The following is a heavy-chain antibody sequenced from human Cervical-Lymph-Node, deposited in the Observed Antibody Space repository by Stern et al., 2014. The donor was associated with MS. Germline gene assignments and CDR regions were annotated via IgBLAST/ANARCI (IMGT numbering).Heavy chain of an antibody. J-gene: IGHJ3*01. Sequence: QVQLQQWGAGLLRPSETLSLTCAVHGASFTDNYWSWIRQTPGKGLEWIGEINHIGKTPHNPSLMSRVTLSVDTSKNQFSLKLNSGTAADTAVYYCARERKVERSARVFVSFDVWGQGTLLTVSS. V-gene: IGHV4-34*01. CDR3: ARERKVERSARVFVSFDV. CDR2: INHIGKT. CDR1: GASFTDNY. D-gene: IGHD1-1*01.